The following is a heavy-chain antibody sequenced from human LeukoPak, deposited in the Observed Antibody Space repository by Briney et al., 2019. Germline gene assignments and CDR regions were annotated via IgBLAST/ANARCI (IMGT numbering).Heavy chain of an antibody. CDR2: INWNGGST. V-gene: IGHV3-20*04. CDR3: ARDRAVGETTNYFDY. Sequence: GGALRLSCAASGFTFDEYGMSWVRQAPGKGLDWVSGINWNGGSTGYADSVKGRFAISRDKAKHSMYLQMNSLRDEDTAVYYCARDRAVGETTNYFDYWGQGTLVIVSS. CDR1: GFTFDEYG. J-gene: IGHJ4*02. D-gene: IGHD1-26*01.